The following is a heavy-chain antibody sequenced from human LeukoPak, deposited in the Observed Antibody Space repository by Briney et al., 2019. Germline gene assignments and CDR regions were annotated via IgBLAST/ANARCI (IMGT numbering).Heavy chain of an antibody. CDR3: ARDVGEYCSSINCHASDY. CDR1: GYTFTGYY. V-gene: IGHV1-2*02. D-gene: IGHD2-2*01. CDR2: INPNSGGT. J-gene: IGHJ4*02. Sequence: ASVKVSCKASGYTFTGYYMHWVRQAPGQGLEWMGWINPNSGGTNYAQKFQGRVTMTRDTSISTAYMELGRLRSDDTAVYYCARDVGEYCSSINCHASDYWGQGTLVTVSS.